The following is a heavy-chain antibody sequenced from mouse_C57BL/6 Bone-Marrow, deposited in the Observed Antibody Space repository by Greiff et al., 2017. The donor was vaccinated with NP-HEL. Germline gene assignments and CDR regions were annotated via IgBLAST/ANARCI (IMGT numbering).Heavy chain of an antibody. CDR3: ATYYGYAVFAY. CDR1: GYTFTSYT. D-gene: IGHD2-9*01. Sequence: QVQLQQSGAELARPGASVKMSCKASGYTFTSYTMHWVKQRPGQGLEWIGYINPSSGYTKYNQKFKDKATLTADKSSSTAYMQLSSLTSEDSAVYYCATYYGYAVFAYWGQGTLVTVSA. CDR2: INPSSGYT. J-gene: IGHJ3*01. V-gene: IGHV1-4*01.